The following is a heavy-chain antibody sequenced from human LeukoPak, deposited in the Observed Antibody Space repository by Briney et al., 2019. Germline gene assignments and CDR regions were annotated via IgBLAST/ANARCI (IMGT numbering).Heavy chain of an antibody. D-gene: IGHD2-15*01. CDR3: GKKAGDCGGGSCYSIDY. Sequence: GAPVKVSCKAFGGSFISEAISWVRQAPGQGLEWMGGIIPIFGTANYAQKFQGRVTITTDESTSTAYMEVSSLRSEDTAVYYCGKKAGDCGGGSCYSIDYWGQGTLVTVSS. CDR2: IIPIFGTA. V-gene: IGHV1-69*05. J-gene: IGHJ4*02. CDR1: GGSFISEA.